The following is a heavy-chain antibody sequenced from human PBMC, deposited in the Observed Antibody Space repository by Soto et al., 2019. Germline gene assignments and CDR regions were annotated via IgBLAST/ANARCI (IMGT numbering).Heavy chain of an antibody. CDR1: GGSIRGDNW. V-gene: IGHV4-4*02. Sequence: QVRLQESGPGLVKPSGTLSLTCTVSGGSIRGDNWWSWVRQPPGKGLEWIGQVYESGTTNYHPSRKSRVTISVDESNTPFSLNLPSVTPADTAVYYCVRESPDYGTSDFGPWAQGTLVTVSS. D-gene: IGHD3-16*01. CDR3: VRESPDYGTSDFGP. CDR2: VYESGTT. J-gene: IGHJ5*02.